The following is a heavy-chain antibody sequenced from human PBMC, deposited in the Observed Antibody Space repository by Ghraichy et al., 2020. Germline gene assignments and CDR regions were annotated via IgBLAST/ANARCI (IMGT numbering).Heavy chain of an antibody. V-gene: IGHV3-74*01. D-gene: IGHD1-26*01. CDR1: GFTFSPYW. CDR2: ISGDGSNT. CDR3: ARDRGCPDAFDN. J-gene: IGHJ3*02. Sequence: GGSLRLSCAASGFTFSPYWMHWVRQAPGKGLVWVSHISGDGSNTIYADSVKGRFTISRDNAYKTLYLQMNSLRAEDTAVYYCARDRGCPDAFDNWGQGTMVTVAS.